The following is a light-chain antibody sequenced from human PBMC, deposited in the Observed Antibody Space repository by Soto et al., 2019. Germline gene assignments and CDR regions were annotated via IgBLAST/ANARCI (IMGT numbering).Light chain of an antibody. V-gene: IGKV1-9*01. CDR1: QDISNY. J-gene: IGKJ1*01. CDR3: QQYNNWPPWT. Sequence: DIQLTQSPSFLSASVGDRVTITCRASQDISNYLAWYQQKPGTAPNLLIYAASTLQSGVPSRFSGGGSGTEFSLTISSLQPEDFAVYYCQQYNNWPPWTFGQGTKVEIK. CDR2: AAS.